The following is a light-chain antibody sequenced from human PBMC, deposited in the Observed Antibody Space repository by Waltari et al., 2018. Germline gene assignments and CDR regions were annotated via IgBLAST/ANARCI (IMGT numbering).Light chain of an antibody. Sequence: EIVFTQSPATLSLSPGERATLSCRASQTVRSYLAWYQQKPGQAPRLLIFDASSRATGIPAKFSCSGSGTDFTLTVSNLEPEDFAVYYCQQRSNWPYTFGQGTRVEIK. CDR3: QQRSNWPYT. CDR2: DAS. V-gene: IGKV3-11*01. J-gene: IGKJ2*01. CDR1: QTVRSY.